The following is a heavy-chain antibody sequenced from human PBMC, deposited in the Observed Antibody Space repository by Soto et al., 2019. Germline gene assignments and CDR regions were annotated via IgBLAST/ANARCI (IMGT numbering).Heavy chain of an antibody. CDR1: GGSISSRY. Sequence: QVQLQESGPGLVKPSETMSLTCTASGGSISSRYWNWIRQPPGKGLEWIGHIYNGESTNYNPSLKRRVTIAVDTSKNPFSLKLGSVTAADTAVYYCAQTHGWPGFDYWGQGILVTVSS. CDR2: IYNGEST. CDR3: AQTHGWPGFDY. J-gene: IGHJ4*02. D-gene: IGHD6-19*01. V-gene: IGHV4-59*01.